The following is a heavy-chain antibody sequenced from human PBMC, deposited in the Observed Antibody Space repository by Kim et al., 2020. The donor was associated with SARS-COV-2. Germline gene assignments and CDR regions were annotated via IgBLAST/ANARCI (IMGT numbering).Heavy chain of an antibody. V-gene: IGHV4-34*01. D-gene: IGHD3-16*02. CDR3: ARGPALWFGEFGVWGSYRYTGWFDP. Sequence: SETLSLTCAVYGGSFSGYYWSWIRQPPGKGLEWIGEINHSGSTNYNPSLKSRVTISVDTSKNQFSLKLSSVTAADTAVYYCARGPALWFGEFGVWGSYRYTGWFDPWGQGTLVTVSS. J-gene: IGHJ5*02. CDR2: INHSGST. CDR1: GGSFSGYY.